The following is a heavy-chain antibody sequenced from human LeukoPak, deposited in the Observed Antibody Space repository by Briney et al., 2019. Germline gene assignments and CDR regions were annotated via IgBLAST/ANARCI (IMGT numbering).Heavy chain of an antibody. D-gene: IGHD2-15*01. CDR2: IYPGVSRT. CDR1: GYTFATYW. Sequence: GDCLKISCKGSGYTFATYWIGWVRQMPGKGLEWMGIIYPGVSRTTYSPSFQGQVTISADKSIRAAYLQWNSLKASDTAIYYCVRHLSDITSCPNYWGPGTLITV. J-gene: IGHJ4*02. CDR3: VRHLSDITSCPNY. V-gene: IGHV5-51*01.